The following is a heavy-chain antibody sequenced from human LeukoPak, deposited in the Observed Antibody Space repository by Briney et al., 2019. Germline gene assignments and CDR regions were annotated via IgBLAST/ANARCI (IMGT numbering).Heavy chain of an antibody. J-gene: IGHJ4*02. Sequence: ASVKVSCKASGYTFTSYYMHWVRQAPGQGLEWMGIINPSGGSTSYAQKFQGRVTMTRDMFTSTVYMELSSLRSEDTAVYYCARQIPGGGYCSGGSCYSLDYWGQGTLVTVSS. CDR2: INPSGGST. CDR1: GYTFTSYY. CDR3: ARQIPGGGYCSGGSCYSLDY. V-gene: IGHV1-46*01. D-gene: IGHD2-15*01.